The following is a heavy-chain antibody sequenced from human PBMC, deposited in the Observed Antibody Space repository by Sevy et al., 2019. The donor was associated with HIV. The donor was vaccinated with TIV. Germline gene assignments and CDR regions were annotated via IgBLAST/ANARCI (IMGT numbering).Heavy chain of an antibody. CDR3: AGENAWGRGYS. CDR1: GGSITSLY. J-gene: IGHJ4*02. V-gene: IGHV4-59*08. D-gene: IGHD1-26*01. Sequence: SETLSLTCTVSGGSITSLYWNWIRQPPGKGLEWIANIYYNGPINYNPSLKIRVTLSLDTSKNQFCLRLSSVTAADTAMYYCAGENAWGRGYSWGQGTLVTVSS. CDR2: IYYNGPI.